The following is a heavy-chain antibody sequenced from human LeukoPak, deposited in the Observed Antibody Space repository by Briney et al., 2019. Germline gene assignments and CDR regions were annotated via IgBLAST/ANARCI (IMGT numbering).Heavy chain of an antibody. Sequence: GASVKVSCKASGYPSSDYGFTWVRQAPGQGLEWMGWISAYNGNTDYAQKFQDRVTFTIDTSASTAYLDLRSLRSDDTAVYYCATVRRAVSATWPARWGQGTLVTVSS. D-gene: IGHD6-19*01. CDR3: ATVRRAVSATWPAR. V-gene: IGHV1-18*01. J-gene: IGHJ4*02. CDR1: GYPSSDYG. CDR2: ISAYNGNT.